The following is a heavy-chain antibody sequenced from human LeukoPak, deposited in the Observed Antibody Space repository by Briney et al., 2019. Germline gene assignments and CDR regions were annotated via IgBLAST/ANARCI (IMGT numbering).Heavy chain of an antibody. CDR1: GFTFSSYA. D-gene: IGHD2-15*01. CDR3: ARESPFYCSGGRWWNDY. CDR2: ISYDGSNK. Sequence: PGRSLRLSCAASGFTFSSYAMHWVRQAPGKGLEWVAVISYDGSNKYYADSVKGRFTISRDNSKNTLYLQMNRLRAEDTAVYYCARESPFYCSGGRWWNDYWGQGTLVTVSS. J-gene: IGHJ4*02. V-gene: IGHV3-30-3*01.